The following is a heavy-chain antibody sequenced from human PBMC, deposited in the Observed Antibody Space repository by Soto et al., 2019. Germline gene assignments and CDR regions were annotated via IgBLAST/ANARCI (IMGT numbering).Heavy chain of an antibody. CDR1: GFNFPTYA. CDR3: VSDPDGGLDFDY. D-gene: IGHD4-17*01. J-gene: IGHJ4*02. Sequence: EVPLVESGGELVQPGGSLRLSCAASGFNFPTYAMNWVRQAPGKGLEWLSFIHMTHNVIFYADSVRGRFTISRDNAKDSLYLQMNSLRVEDTAVYYCVSDPDGGLDFDYWGQGTLVTVSS. CDR2: IHMTHNVI. V-gene: IGHV3-48*01.